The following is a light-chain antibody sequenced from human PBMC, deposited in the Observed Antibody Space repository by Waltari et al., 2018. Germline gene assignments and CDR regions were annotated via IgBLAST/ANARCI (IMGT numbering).Light chain of an antibody. CDR1: AGPVTTNHF. CDR2: STV. J-gene: IGLJ3*02. Sequence: QTVVTQEPSLTVSPGGTVTPTCASTAGPVTTNHFPNWFQQKPGQPPRALIYSTVDRHSWTPARFSGSLLGGKAALTLSGVQPEDEADYYCQLYYGGTLVFGGGTKVTVL. CDR3: QLYYGGTLV. V-gene: IGLV7-43*01.